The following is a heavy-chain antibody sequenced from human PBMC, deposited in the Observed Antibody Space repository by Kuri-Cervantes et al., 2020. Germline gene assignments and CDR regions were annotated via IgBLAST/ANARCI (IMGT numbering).Heavy chain of an antibody. D-gene: IGHD5-12*01. V-gene: IGHV4-31*03. CDR1: GGSISSGGYY. CDR3: ARAWRRLRTFDY. J-gene: IGHJ4*02. Sequence: SETLSLTCTVSGGSISSGGYYWSWIRQHPGKGLEWIGYIYYSGSTYYNPSLKSRVTISVDTSKNQFSLKLSSVTAADTAVYYCARAWRRLRTFDYWGQGTLVTVSS. CDR2: IYYSGST.